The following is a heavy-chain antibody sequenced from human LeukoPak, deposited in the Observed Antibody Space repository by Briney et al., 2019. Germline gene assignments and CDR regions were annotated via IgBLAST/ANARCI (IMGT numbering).Heavy chain of an antibody. CDR1: AGTFSSYA. CDR2: IIPIFGTA. J-gene: IGHJ6*03. V-gene: IGHV1-69*05. D-gene: IGHD5-18*01. CDR3: AGHTMVTDYYYYMDV. Sequence: SVTVSCKASAGTFSSYAISWVRQAPGQGLEWMGGIIPIFGTANYAQKFQGRVTITTDESTSTAYMELSSLRSEDTAVYYCAGHTMVTDYYYYMDVWGKGTTVTVSS.